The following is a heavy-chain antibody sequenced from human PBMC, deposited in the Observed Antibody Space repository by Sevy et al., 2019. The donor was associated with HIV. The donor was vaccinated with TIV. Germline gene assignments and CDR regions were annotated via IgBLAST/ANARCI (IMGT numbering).Heavy chain of an antibody. J-gene: IGHJ4*02. V-gene: IGHV3-30-3*01. CDR3: ARDAGYSTDWYPSDY. CDR2: ISYDVNSH. Sequence: GGSLRLSCAASEFMFSTYAMHWVRQAPGKGLEWVAVISYDVNSHYYADSVKGRFTISRDNSKNTLFLQMNSLRLEDTAFYYCARDAGYSTDWYPSDYWGQATLVTVSS. CDR1: EFMFSTYA. D-gene: IGHD6-19*01.